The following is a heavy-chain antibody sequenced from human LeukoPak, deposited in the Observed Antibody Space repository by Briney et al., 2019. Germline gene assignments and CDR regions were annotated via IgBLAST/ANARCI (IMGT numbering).Heavy chain of an antibody. CDR3: ARDRSHDDAFDL. CDR1: GFSFSYYN. V-gene: IGHV3-21*01. J-gene: IGHJ3*01. CDR2: ISSSGIDM. Sequence: GSLRLSCEASGFSFSYYNFNWVRQAPGKGLEWVSSISSSGIDMYYADSLKGRFTISRDNAKNSLYLHMSSLRVEDTAVYYCARDRSHDDAFDLWGQGTMVTVSS. D-gene: IGHD3-16*01.